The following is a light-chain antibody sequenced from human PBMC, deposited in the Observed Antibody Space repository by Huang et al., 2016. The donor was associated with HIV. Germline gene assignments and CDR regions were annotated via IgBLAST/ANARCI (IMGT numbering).Light chain of an antibody. CDR2: RAS. CDR3: QQYNTYLYT. J-gene: IGKJ2*01. CDR1: QNINTW. V-gene: IGKV1-5*03. Sequence: DIQMTQSPSTLSASVGDRVTITCRASQNINTWLAWYQQKPGKAPDLRIYRASSLPGGVPSRFTGSGSGTEFTRTITSLQPDDLGTYYGQQYNTYLYTFGQGTKLEI.